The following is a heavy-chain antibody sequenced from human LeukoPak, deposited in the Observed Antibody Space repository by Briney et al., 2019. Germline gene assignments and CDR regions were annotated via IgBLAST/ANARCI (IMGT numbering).Heavy chain of an antibody. CDR1: GFSSSDYY. V-gene: IGHV3-11*01. CDR3: AKDLAPNYYDSSGYYGPLDY. J-gene: IGHJ4*02. CDR2: ISSSGSTI. D-gene: IGHD3-22*01. Sequence: GGSLRLSCAASGFSSSDYYMSWIRQPPGKGLEWVSYISSSGSTIYYADSVKGRFTISRDNAKNSLYLQMNSLRAEDTAVYYCAKDLAPNYYDSSGYYGPLDYWGQGTLVTVSS.